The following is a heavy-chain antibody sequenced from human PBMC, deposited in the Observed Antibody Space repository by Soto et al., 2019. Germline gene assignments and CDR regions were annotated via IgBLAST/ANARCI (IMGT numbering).Heavy chain of an antibody. CDR2: IWYDGSNK. J-gene: IGHJ5*02. D-gene: IGHD3-16*01. CDR3: AKEKVARMGGFDP. Sequence: QVQLVESGGGVVQPGRSLRLSCAASGFTFSSYGMHWVRQAPGKGLEWVAVIWYDGSNKYYADSMKGRFTISRDNSKNTLYLQMNSLRAEDTAVYYCAKEKVARMGGFDPWGQGTLVTVSS. V-gene: IGHV3-33*06. CDR1: GFTFSSYG.